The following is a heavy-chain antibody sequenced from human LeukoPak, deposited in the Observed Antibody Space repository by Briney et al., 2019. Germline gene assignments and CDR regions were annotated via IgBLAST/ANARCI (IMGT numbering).Heavy chain of an antibody. CDR3: TRYSNTVNFDY. V-gene: IGHV3-15*01. D-gene: IGHD6-13*01. Sequence: GGSLRLSCAASGFTFSNAWMNWVRQAPGKGLEWVGHIKSKAGGGTTDYAAPVKGRFTISRDDSKNTLYLQMNSLKTEDTAVYYCTRYSNTVNFDYWGQGTLVTVSS. J-gene: IGHJ4*02. CDR2: IKSKAGGGTT. CDR1: GFTFSNAW.